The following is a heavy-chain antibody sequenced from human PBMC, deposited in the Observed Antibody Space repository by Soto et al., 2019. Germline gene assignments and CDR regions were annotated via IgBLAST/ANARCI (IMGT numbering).Heavy chain of an antibody. CDR1: GYTLTGYY. CDR2: INPNSGGT. D-gene: IGHD3-3*01. J-gene: IGHJ6*02. Sequence: ASVKVSCKASGYTLTGYYMHWVRQAPGQGLEWMGWINPNSGGTNYAQKFQGRVTMTRDTSISTAYMELSRLRSDDTAVYYCARDLITIFGVVIIKYYYYGMDVWGQGTTVTVSS. V-gene: IGHV1-2*02. CDR3: ARDLITIFGVVIIKYYYYGMDV.